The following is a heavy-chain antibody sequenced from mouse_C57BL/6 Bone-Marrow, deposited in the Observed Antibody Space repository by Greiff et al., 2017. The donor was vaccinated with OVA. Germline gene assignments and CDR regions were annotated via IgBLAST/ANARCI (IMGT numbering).Heavy chain of an antibody. CDR2: IDPSDSYT. Sequence: VQLQQPGAELVKPGASVKLSCKASGYTFTSYWMQWVKQRPGQGLEWIGEIDPSDSYTNYNQKFKGKATLTVDTSSSTAYMQLSSLTSEDSAVYYCAAYYYGSGAWFAYWGQGTLVTVSA. J-gene: IGHJ3*01. CDR3: AAYYYGSGAWFAY. V-gene: IGHV1-50*01. D-gene: IGHD1-1*01. CDR1: GYTFTSYW.